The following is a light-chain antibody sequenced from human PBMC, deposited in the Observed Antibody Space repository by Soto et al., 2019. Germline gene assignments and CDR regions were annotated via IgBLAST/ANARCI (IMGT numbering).Light chain of an antibody. CDR3: QQSYSNPST. CDR2: AAS. V-gene: IGKV1-39*01. J-gene: IGKJ5*01. Sequence: DIQMTQSPTSLSASVGDRVTITCRASQSIGIYLNWYQQKPGKAPELLIYAASNLQSRAPSRFSGSGSGTDFILTINSLQAEDFETYDCQQSYSNPSTFGQGTRLESK. CDR1: QSIGIY.